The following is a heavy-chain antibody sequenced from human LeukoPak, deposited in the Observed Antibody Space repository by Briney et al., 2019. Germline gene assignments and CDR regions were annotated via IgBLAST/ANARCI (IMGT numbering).Heavy chain of an antibody. CDR2: IYHSGST. D-gene: IGHD3-16*01. V-gene: IGHV4-38-2*02. CDR3: AREGPDDYVWGSPDY. J-gene: IGHJ4*02. Sequence: SETLSLTCTVSGYSISSGYYWGWIRQPPGKGLEWIGSIYHSGSTYYNPSLKSRVTISVDTSKNQFSLKLSSVTAADTAVYYCAREGPDDYVWGSPDYWGQGTLVTVSS. CDR1: GYSISSGYY.